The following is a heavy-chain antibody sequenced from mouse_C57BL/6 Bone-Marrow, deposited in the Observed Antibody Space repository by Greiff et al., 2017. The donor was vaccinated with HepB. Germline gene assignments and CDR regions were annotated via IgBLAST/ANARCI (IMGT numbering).Heavy chain of an antibody. CDR2: ISNGGGST. V-gene: IGHV5-12*01. Sequence: DVKLVESGGGLVQPGGSLKLSCAASGFTFSDYYMYWVRQTPEKRLEWVAYISNGGGSTYYPDTVKGRFTISRDNAKNTLYLQMSRLKSEDTAMYYCARVGSSPFAYWGLGTLVTVSA. CDR3: ARVGSSPFAY. D-gene: IGHD1-1*01. CDR1: GFTFSDYY. J-gene: IGHJ3*01.